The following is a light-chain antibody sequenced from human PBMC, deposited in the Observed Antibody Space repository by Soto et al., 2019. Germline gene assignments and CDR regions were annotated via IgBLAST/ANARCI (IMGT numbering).Light chain of an antibody. V-gene: IGLV3-1*01. CDR3: QAWDATTHVV. CDR2: QDS. J-gene: IGLJ2*01. Sequence: SYELTQPPSVSVSPGQTASITCSGDKLGHKYASWYQQKAGQSPVLVIYQDSKRPSGIRERFSGSRSGSTATLTISGTQAVDEADYYCQAWDATTHVVLGGGTKLTVL. CDR1: KLGHKY.